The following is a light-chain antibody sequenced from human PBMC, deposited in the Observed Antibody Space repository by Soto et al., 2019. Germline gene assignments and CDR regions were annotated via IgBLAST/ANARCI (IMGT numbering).Light chain of an antibody. CDR2: EVS. J-gene: IGLJ1*01. CDR3: SSYAGNNNSYV. Sequence: QSALTQPPSASGSPGQSVSISCTGPSSDVGGYNYVSWYQQHPGNAPKLMIYEVSKRPSGVPDRFSGSKSGNTASLTVSGRQAEDEADYYCSSYAGNNNSYVFGTGTKLTVL. CDR1: SSDVGGYNY. V-gene: IGLV2-8*01.